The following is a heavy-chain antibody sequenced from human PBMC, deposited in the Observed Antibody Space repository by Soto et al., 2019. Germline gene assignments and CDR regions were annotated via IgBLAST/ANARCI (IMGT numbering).Heavy chain of an antibody. J-gene: IGHJ4*02. CDR1: GFTFSSYG. V-gene: IGHV3-30*18. D-gene: IGHD3-16*01. CDR2: ISYDGSNK. CDR3: AKTGTYDYLQNSFDY. Sequence: GGSLRLSCAASGFTFSSYGMHWVRQAPGKGLEWVAVISYDGSNKYYADSVKGRFTISRDNSKNTLYLQMNSLRAEDTAVYYCAKTGTYDYLQNSFDYWGQGTLVTVSS.